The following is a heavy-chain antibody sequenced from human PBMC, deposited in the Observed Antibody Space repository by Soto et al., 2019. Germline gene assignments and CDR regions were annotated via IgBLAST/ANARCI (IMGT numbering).Heavy chain of an antibody. Sequence: GGSLRLSCAASGFIFNNYGMHWVRQAPGKGLEWVAVIWYDGSKEYYADSVKGRFTVSRDDSKNTVHLQMNSLSADDTAVYYCARDLCSTSYCLDFWGQGTPVTVSS. CDR3: ARDLCSTSYCLDF. CDR2: IWYDGSKE. D-gene: IGHD3-10*01. V-gene: IGHV3-33*01. J-gene: IGHJ4*02. CDR1: GFIFNNYG.